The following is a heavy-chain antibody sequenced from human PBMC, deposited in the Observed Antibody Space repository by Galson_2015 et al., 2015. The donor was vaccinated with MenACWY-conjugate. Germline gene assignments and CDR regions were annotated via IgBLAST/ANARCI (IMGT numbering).Heavy chain of an antibody. CDR2: VSKSGGTT. CDR1: GFTFSNYA. CDR3: AKLHGDIWAGYHADWYLDL. Sequence: SLRLSCAASGFTFSNYAMTWVRQAPGKGLEWVSCVSKSGGTTYYADSAKGRFTISRDNSKDTLYLQMNGLRAEDTALYYCAKLHGDIWAGYHADWYLDLWGRGTLVTVSS. D-gene: IGHD3-9*01. V-gene: IGHV3-23*01. J-gene: IGHJ2*01.